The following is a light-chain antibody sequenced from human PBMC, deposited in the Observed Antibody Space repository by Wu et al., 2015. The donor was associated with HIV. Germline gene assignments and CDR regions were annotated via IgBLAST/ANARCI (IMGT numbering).Light chain of an antibody. CDR1: QSVSTK. J-gene: IGKJ5*01. Sequence: EIVMTQSPATLSVSPGERVTLSCRASQSVSTKLAWYQQRPGQSPRLLVYGASTRATGVPARFSGSGSGTDFTLTISSLQSEDFAIYYCQQYNNWPPITFGQGTRLDIK. CDR3: QQYNNWPPIT. V-gene: IGKV3-15*01. CDR2: GAS.